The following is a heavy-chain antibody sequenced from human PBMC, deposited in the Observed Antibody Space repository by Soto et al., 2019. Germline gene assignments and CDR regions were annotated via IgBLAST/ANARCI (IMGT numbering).Heavy chain of an antibody. CDR2: FDPEDGET. V-gene: IGHV1-24*01. J-gene: IGHJ6*02. D-gene: IGHD3-9*01. CDR3: TTTDILTDYPYGMDV. CDR1: GYTLTELS. Sequence: GASVKVSCKVSGYTLTELSMHWVRQAPGKRLEWMGGFDPEDGETIYAQKFQGRVTMTEDTSTDTAYMELSSLRSEDTAVYYCTTTDILTDYPYGMDVWGQGTTVTVSS.